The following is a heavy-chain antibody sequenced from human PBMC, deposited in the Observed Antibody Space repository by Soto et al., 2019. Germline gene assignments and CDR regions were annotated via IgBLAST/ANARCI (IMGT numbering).Heavy chain of an antibody. CDR3: ARGKAAAGTNYYYYGMDV. CDR1: GDSVSSNSAA. V-gene: IGHV6-1*01. J-gene: IGHJ6*02. Sequence: QTLSLTCAISGDSVSSNSAAWNWIRQSPSRGLEWLGRTYYRSKWYNDYAVSVKSRITINPDTSKNQFSLQLNSVTPEDTAVYYCARGKAAAGTNYYYYGMDVWGQGTTVTVSS. D-gene: IGHD6-13*01. CDR2: TYYRSKWYN.